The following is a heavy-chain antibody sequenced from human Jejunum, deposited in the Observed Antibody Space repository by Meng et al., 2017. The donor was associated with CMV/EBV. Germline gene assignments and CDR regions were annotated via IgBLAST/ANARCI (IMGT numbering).Heavy chain of an antibody. CDR1: GFTFSNFG. J-gene: IGHJ4*02. Sequence: EGQLLESGGDLVQPGGSLRLSCAASGFTFSNFGMNWVRQAPGKGLGWVSYISGSGSNTDYADSVKGRFTIFRDNSKNTLYLQMNNLRAEDTAVYYCATEDWNADYWGQGTLVTVSS. V-gene: IGHV3-23*01. CDR2: ISGSGSNT. D-gene: IGHD1-1*01. CDR3: ATEDWNADY.